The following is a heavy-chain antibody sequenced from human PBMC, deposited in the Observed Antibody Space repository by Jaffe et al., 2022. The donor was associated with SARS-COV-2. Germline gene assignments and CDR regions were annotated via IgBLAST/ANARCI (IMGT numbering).Heavy chain of an antibody. CDR3: ARVPGYNWNYGWFDP. J-gene: IGHJ5*02. CDR1: GGSFSGYY. D-gene: IGHD1-7*01. Sequence: QVQLQQWGAGLLKPSETLSLTCAVYGGSFSGYYWSWIRQPPGKGLEWIGEINHSGSTNYNPSLKSRVTISVDTSKNQFSLKLSSVTAADTAVYYCARVPGYNWNYGWFDPWGQGTLVTVSS. CDR2: INHSGST. V-gene: IGHV4-34*01.